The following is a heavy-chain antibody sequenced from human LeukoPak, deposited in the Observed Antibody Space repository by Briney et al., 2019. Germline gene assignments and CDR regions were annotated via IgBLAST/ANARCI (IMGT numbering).Heavy chain of an antibody. CDR2: ISGSGGST. Sequence: GGSLRLSCAASGFTFSSYAMSWVRQAPGKGLEWVSAISGSGGSTYYADSVKGRFTISRDNSKNTLYLQMSSLRAEDTAVYYCAKPYSSGWYWAYYFDYWGQGTLVTVSS. J-gene: IGHJ4*02. CDR3: AKPYSSGWYWAYYFDY. CDR1: GFTFSSYA. D-gene: IGHD6-19*01. V-gene: IGHV3-23*01.